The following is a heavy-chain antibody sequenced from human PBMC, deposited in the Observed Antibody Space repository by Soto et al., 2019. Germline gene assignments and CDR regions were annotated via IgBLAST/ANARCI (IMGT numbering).Heavy chain of an antibody. CDR2: IFHSGST. Sequence: QVQLQESGPGLVKPSGTLSLTCAVSGGSISSSNWWSWVRQPPGKGLEWIGEIFHSGSTKYNPSLKCRVTVSVDNSKNQFSLKLSSVTAADTAVYYCARHYYDSSVSRWFDPWGQGTLVTVSS. J-gene: IGHJ5*02. CDR3: ARHYYDSSVSRWFDP. V-gene: IGHV4-4*02. D-gene: IGHD3-22*01. CDR1: GGSISSSNW.